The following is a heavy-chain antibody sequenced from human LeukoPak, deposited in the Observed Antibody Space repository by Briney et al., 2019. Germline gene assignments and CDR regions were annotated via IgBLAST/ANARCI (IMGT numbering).Heavy chain of an antibody. J-gene: IGHJ2*01. Sequence: SQTLSLTCTVSGSSISSGVFYWGCSRQHPEKGLECIGYIRYIGGTYYNPSRKSRVSMSVDTYKNQFSLKLSSVTAADTDVYYCARVKAGIRYFDWLPRPDFDLWGRGTLVTVSS. V-gene: IGHV4-31*03. CDR2: IRYIGGT. CDR3: ARVKAGIRYFDWLPRPDFDL. D-gene: IGHD3-9*01. CDR1: GSSISSGVFY.